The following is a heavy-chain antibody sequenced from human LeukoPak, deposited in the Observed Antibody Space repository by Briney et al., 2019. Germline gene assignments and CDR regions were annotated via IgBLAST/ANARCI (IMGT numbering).Heavy chain of an antibody. Sequence: SQTLSLTCAISGDSVSSSSAAWNWIRQSPSRGLEWLGRTYHRSKWYNDFAVSVKSRISINPDTSKNQFSLQLSSVTPEDTAVYYCASSRHSGGWFHFDYWGQGTLVTVSS. J-gene: IGHJ4*02. CDR3: ASSRHSGGWFHFDY. V-gene: IGHV6-1*01. D-gene: IGHD6-19*01. CDR1: GDSVSSSSAA. CDR2: TYHRSKWYN.